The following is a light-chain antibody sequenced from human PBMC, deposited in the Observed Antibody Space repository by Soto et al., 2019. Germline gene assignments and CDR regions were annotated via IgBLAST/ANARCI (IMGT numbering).Light chain of an antibody. J-gene: IGKJ1*01. Sequence: VLSQSPGTLSMSPVERATLSCRASQSVSNNYLAWYQQKPGQAPRLLIYGASNRATGIPDRFSGSGSGTDFTLTSSRLEPEDCAVYYCQQYGSSGTFGQGTKVDI. CDR2: GAS. CDR3: QQYGSSGT. CDR1: QSVSNNY. V-gene: IGKV3-20*01.